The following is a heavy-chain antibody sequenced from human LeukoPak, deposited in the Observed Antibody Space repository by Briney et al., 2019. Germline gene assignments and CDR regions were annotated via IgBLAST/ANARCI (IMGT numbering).Heavy chain of an antibody. CDR3: ARRAGEYSHPYDY. CDR2: IYSDGNT. CDR1: GFTVTSNF. Sequence: PGGSLRLSCTVSGFTVTSNFMSWVRQAPGKGLEWVSFIYSDGNTPYSDSVKGSFTISRDNSKNTLYLQINSLRADSTAVDYCARRAGEYSHPYDYWGQGTLVTVSS. J-gene: IGHJ4*02. D-gene: IGHD4-17*01. V-gene: IGHV3-53*01.